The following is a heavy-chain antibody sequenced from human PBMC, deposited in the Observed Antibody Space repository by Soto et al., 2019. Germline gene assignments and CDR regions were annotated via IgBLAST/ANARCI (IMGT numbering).Heavy chain of an antibody. V-gene: IGHV3-30-3*01. CDR1: GFTFSSYA. D-gene: IGHD3-22*01. J-gene: IGHJ4*02. CDR2: ISYDGSNK. CDR3: ARGGSSGYYRFDY. Sequence: GGSLRLSCAASGFTFSSYAMHWVRQAPGKGLEWVAVISYDGSNKYYADSVKGRFTISRDNSKNTLYLQMNSLRAEDTAVYYCARGGSSGYYRFDYWGQGTLVTVSS.